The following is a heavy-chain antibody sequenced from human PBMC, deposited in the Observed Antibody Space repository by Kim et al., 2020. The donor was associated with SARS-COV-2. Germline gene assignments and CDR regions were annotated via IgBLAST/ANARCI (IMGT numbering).Heavy chain of an antibody. Sequence: SETLSLTCSVSGGSISSTCYYWGWSRQPPGKGLEWIVSLSFGWTTFFNPSLKSRVTISMDTSKNQVSLKLRSVTAADTSVYYCARTSNDYDHFDYWGKGALVTVSS. CDR3: ARTSNDYDHFDY. CDR2: LSFGWTT. D-gene: IGHD4-17*01. CDR1: GGSISSTCYY. J-gene: IGHJ4*02. V-gene: IGHV4-39*01.